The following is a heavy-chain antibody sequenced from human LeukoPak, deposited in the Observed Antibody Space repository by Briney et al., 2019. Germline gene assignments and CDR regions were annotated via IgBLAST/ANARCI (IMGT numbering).Heavy chain of an antibody. V-gene: IGHV3-30*04. Sequence: PGGSLRLSCAASGFTFSSYAMHWVRQAPGKGLEWVAVISYDGSNKYYADSVKGRFTISRDNSKNTLYLQMNSLRAEDTAVYYCAKAYYCSSTSCPIDYWGQGTLVTVSS. CDR3: AKAYYCSSTSCPIDY. CDR1: GFTFSSYA. J-gene: IGHJ4*02. D-gene: IGHD2-2*01. CDR2: ISYDGSNK.